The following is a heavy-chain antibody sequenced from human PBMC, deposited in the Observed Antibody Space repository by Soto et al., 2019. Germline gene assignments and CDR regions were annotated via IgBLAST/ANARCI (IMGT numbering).Heavy chain of an antibody. CDR1: GGTFSSYA. Sequence: QVQLVQSGAEVKKPGSSVKVSCKASGGTFSSYAISWVRQAPGQGLEWMGGIIPIFGTANYAQKFQGRVTITADDSTSTAYMELSRLRSEDTAVYYCARLQGLNAQYYYGMDVWGQGTTVTVSS. CDR2: IIPIFGTA. V-gene: IGHV1-69*01. CDR3: ARLQGLNAQYYYGMDV. J-gene: IGHJ6*02.